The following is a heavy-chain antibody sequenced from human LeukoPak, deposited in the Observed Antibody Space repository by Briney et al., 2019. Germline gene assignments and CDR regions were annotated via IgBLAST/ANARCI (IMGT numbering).Heavy chain of an antibody. J-gene: IGHJ4*02. V-gene: IGHV3-23*01. CDR2: ISGSGGST. CDR1: GFTFRNYW. Sequence: PGGSLRLSCAASGFTFRNYWMGWVRQAPGKGLEWVSAISGSGGSTYYADSVKGRFTISRDNSKNTLYLQMNSLRAEDTAVYYCAKDLGHYYDSSGTQFDYWGQGTLVTVSS. D-gene: IGHD3-22*01. CDR3: AKDLGHYYDSSGTQFDY.